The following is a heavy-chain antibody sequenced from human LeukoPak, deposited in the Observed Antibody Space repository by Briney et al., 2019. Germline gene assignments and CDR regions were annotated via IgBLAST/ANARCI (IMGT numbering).Heavy chain of an antibody. Sequence: PSETLSLTCTVSGGSIRSSSYYWGWIRQPPGKGLEWIGSIYYSGSTHYNPSLKSRVTISVDTSKNQFSLKLSSVTAADTAVYYCASRDDTLNKPKYQVYYYYMDVWGKGTTVTISS. J-gene: IGHJ6*03. CDR1: GGSIRSSSYY. CDR2: IYYSGST. CDR3: ASRDDTLNKPKYQVYYYYMDV. V-gene: IGHV4-39*01. D-gene: IGHD2-2*01.